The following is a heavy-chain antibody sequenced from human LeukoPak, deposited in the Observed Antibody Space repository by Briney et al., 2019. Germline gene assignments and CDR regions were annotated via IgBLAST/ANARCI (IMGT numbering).Heavy chain of an antibody. CDR1: GGSISSSSYY. D-gene: IGHD5-12*01. Sequence: TPSETLSLTCTVSGGSISSSSYYWGWIRQPPGKGLEWIGSIYYSGSTYYNPSLKSRVTISVDTSKNQFSLKLSSVTAADTAVYFCARRDIVATISMWGQGTLVTVSS. J-gene: IGHJ4*02. CDR2: IYYSGST. V-gene: IGHV4-39*01. CDR3: ARRDIVATISM.